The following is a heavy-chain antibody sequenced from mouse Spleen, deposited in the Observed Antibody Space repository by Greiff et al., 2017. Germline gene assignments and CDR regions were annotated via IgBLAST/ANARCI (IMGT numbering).Heavy chain of an antibody. CDR1: GYTFTSYG. D-gene: IGHD1-2*01. CDR3: AIHYYGYIDY. CDR2: IYPRSGNT. V-gene: IGHV1-81*01. J-gene: IGHJ2*01. Sequence: QVQLKESGAELARPGASVKLSCKASGYTFTSYGISWVKQRTGQGLEWIGEIYPRSGNTYYNEKFKGKATLTADKSSSTAYMELRSLTSEDSAVYFCAIHYYGYIDYWGQGTTLTVSS.